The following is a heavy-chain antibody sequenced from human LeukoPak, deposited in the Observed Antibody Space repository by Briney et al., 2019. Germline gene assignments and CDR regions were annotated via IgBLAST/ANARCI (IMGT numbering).Heavy chain of an antibody. CDR1: GGSFSGYY. CDR2: INHSGST. D-gene: IGHD3-22*01. Sequence: SETLSLTCAVYGGSFSGYYWSWIRQPPGKGLEWIGEINHSGSTNYNPSLKSRVTISVDTSKNQFSLKLSSVTAADTAVYYCARGPPCITMIVVVTGYDAFDIWGQGTMVTVSS. V-gene: IGHV4-34*01. J-gene: IGHJ3*02. CDR3: ARGPPCITMIVVVTGYDAFDI.